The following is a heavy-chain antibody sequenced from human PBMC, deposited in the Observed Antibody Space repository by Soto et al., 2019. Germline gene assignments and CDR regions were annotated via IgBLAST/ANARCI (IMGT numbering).Heavy chain of an antibody. CDR2: IYYSGST. CDR3: ARRSMVRGVPLGMDV. Sequence: SETLSLTCTVSGGSISSYYWSWIRQPPGKGLEWIGYIYYSGSTNYNPSLKSRVTISVDTSKNQFSLKLSSVTAADTAVYYCARRSMVRGVPLGMDVWGQGTTVTVSS. V-gene: IGHV4-59*08. CDR1: GGSISSYY. J-gene: IGHJ6*02. D-gene: IGHD3-10*01.